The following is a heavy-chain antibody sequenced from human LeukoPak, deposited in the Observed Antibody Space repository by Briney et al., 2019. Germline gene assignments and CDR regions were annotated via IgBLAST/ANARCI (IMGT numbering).Heavy chain of an antibody. J-gene: IGHJ4*02. V-gene: IGHV3-9*01. CDR2: ISWNSGSI. CDR3: ARAVFRAVAGMADY. D-gene: IGHD6-19*01. Sequence: PGGSLRLSCAASGFTFDDYAMHWVRQAPGKGLEWVSGISWNSGSIGYADSVKGRFTISRDNSKNTLYLQMNSLRAEDTAVYYCARAVFRAVAGMADYWGQGTLVTVSS. CDR1: GFTFDDYA.